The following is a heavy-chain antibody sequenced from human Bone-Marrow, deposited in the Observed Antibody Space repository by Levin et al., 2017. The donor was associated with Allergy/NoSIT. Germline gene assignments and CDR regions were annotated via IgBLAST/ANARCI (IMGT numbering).Heavy chain of an antibody. CDR1: GLAFNNAW. Sequence: GGSLRLSCAVSGLAFNNAWMNWVRRAPGKGLEWVGRIKSNVDGGTADYAATVHGSFTISRDDSRNTLSLQMKSLKTEDSAVYYCSAVSTYYYDSSSLYFRHFYYYGMDVWGQGTTVTVSS. CDR2: IKSNVDGGTA. CDR3: SAVSTYYYDSSSLYFRHFYYYGMDV. J-gene: IGHJ6*02. V-gene: IGHV3-15*01. D-gene: IGHD3-22*01.